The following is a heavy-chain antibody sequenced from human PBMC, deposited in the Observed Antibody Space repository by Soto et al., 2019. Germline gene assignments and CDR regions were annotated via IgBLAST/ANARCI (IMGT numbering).Heavy chain of an antibody. CDR2: ISSSSSTT. CDR1: GFTFSSYS. V-gene: IGHV3-48*02. CDR3: ASGDYDILTGQIYYYYYGMDV. D-gene: IGHD3-9*01. Sequence: VQLVESGGGLVQPGGSLRLSCAASGFTFSSYSMNWVRQAPGKGLEWVSYISSSSSTTYYADSVKGRFTISRDNAKNSLYLQMNSLRDEDTAVYYCASGDYDILTGQIYYYYYGMDVWGQGTTVTVSS. J-gene: IGHJ6*02.